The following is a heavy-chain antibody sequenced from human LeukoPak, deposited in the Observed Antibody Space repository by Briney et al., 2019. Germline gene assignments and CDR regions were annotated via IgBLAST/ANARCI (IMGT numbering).Heavy chain of an antibody. CDR1: GYTFTSYG. Sequence: GASVKVSCKASGYTFTSYGISWVRQATGQGLEWMGWMNPNSGNTGYAQKFQGRVTMTRNTSISTAYMELSSLRSEDTAVYYCARGLEGLWFGELSPLFDYWGQGTLVTVSS. CDR3: ARGLEGLWFGELSPLFDY. D-gene: IGHD3-10*01. V-gene: IGHV1-8*01. J-gene: IGHJ4*02. CDR2: MNPNSGNT.